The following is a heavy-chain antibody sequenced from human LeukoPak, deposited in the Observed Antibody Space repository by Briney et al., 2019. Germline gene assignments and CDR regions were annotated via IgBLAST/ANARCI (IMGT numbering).Heavy chain of an antibody. V-gene: IGHV4-38-2*02. CDR1: DYSISSGYF. CDR3: TRDETYSSDWQPNHSHYYMDV. D-gene: IGHD6-19*01. J-gene: IGHJ6*03. Sequence: SETLSLTCSVSDYSISSGYFWGWIRQPPGKWLEWIGSIYHSGSTHYNPSLKSRVTISVDTSRNQFSLRLTSVTAADTAVYYCTRDETYSSDWQPNHSHYYMDVWGKGITVTVSS. CDR2: IYHSGST.